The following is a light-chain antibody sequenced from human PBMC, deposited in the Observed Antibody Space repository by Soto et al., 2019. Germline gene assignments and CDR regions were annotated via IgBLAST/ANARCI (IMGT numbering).Light chain of an antibody. Sequence: EIVLMQSPGTLSLSPGEVATRSCRASQSVNSNYLAWYQHKPGQAPTLLIFDTSRRATGVQARFSGSGSGTDFTLTISRLEPADFAVYYCQQYGRSQFTFGAGNKGNIK. CDR3: QQYGRSQFT. J-gene: IGKJ3*01. V-gene: IGKV3-20*01. CDR1: QSVNSNY. CDR2: DTS.